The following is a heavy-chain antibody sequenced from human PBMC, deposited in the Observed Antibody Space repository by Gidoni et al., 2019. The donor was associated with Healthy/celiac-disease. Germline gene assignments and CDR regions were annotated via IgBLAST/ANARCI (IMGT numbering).Heavy chain of an antibody. CDR3: ASEYSSSSFYYYYYGMDV. V-gene: IGHV3-74*01. J-gene: IGHJ6*02. D-gene: IGHD6-6*01. CDR1: GFTFSSYW. Sequence: EVQLVESGGGLVQPGGSLRLSCAASGFTFSSYWMHWVRQAPGKGLVWVSRSKSDGRSTSYADSVKGRLTIARDNAKNTRYLQMNSLRAEDTAVYYCASEYSSSSFYYYYYGMDVWGQGTTVTVS. CDR2: SKSDGRST.